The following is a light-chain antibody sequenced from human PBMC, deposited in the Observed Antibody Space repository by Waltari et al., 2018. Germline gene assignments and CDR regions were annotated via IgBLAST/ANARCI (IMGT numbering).Light chain of an antibody. J-gene: IGKJ3*01. V-gene: IGKV1-39*01. Sequence: DIQMTQSPSSLSASVGDRVTITCRASQSISSYLNWYQQKPGKAPKLLIYAASSLQSVVPSRFSGSGSGTDFTLTISSLQPEDFATYYCQQSYSTLLTFGPGTKVDIK. CDR2: AAS. CDR3: QQSYSTLLT. CDR1: QSISSY.